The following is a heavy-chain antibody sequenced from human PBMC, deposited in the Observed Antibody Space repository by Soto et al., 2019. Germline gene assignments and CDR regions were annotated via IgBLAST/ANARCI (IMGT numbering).Heavy chain of an antibody. CDR2: INPNSGGT. J-gene: IGHJ6*03. D-gene: IGHD1-26*01. V-gene: IGHV1-2*04. CDR1: GHTFSSYT. Sequence: ASVKVSCKASGHTFSSYTITWVRQAPGQGLEWMGWINPNSGGTNYAQKFQGWVTMTRDTSISTAYMELSRLRSDDTAVYYCARDRRGPYYYYMDVWGKGTTVTVSS. CDR3: ARDRRGPYYYYMDV.